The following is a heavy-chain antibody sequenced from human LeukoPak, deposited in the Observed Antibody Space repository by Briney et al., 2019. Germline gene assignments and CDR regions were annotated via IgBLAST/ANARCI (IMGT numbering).Heavy chain of an antibody. Sequence: SETLSLTCTVSGGSISSSSYYWGWIRQPPGKGLEWIGSIYYSGSTYYNPSLKSRVTISVDTSKNQFSLKLSSATAADTAVYYCAREFRDSSGFDSRFRDGGPQGPPDYWGQGTLVTVSS. J-gene: IGHJ4*02. CDR1: GGSISSSSYY. V-gene: IGHV4-39*07. CDR2: IYYSGST. D-gene: IGHD3-22*01. CDR3: AREFRDSSGFDSRFRDGGPQGPPDY.